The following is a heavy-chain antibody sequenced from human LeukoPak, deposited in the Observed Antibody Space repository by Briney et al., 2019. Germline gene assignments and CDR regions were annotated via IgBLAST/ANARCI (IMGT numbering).Heavy chain of an antibody. V-gene: IGHV4-59*01. J-gene: IGHJ4*02. CDR1: GGSISSYY. D-gene: IGHD3-10*01. CDR3: ARRGGTMEHFDY. CDR2: IYYSGST. Sequence: SETLSLTCTVSGGSISSYYWSWIRQPPGKGLEWIGYIYYSGSTNYNPSLKSRVTISVDTSKNQFSLKLSSVTAADTAVYYCARRGGTMEHFDYWAQGTLVTVSS.